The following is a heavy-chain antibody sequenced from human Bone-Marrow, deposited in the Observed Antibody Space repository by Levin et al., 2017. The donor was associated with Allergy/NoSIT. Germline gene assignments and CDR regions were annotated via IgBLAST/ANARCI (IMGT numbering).Heavy chain of an antibody. D-gene: IGHD3/OR15-3a*01. J-gene: IGHJ4*02. V-gene: IGHV3-7*01. CDR1: GFTFSTYW. CDR3: AREGTGVRVTEDY. Sequence: PGESLKISCATSGFTFSTYWMSWVRQAPGKGLEWVANIKHDGSAKYYVDSVKGRFTISRDNAKNSLYLQMNSLRAEDTALYYCAREGTGVRVTEDYWGQGTLVTVSS. CDR2: IKHDGSAK.